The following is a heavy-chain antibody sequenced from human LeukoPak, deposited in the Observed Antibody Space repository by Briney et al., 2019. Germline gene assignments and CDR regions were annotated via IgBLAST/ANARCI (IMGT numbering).Heavy chain of an antibody. CDR2: INTNTGNP. D-gene: IGHD3-3*01. CDR1: GYTFTSYA. V-gene: IGHV7-4-1*02. J-gene: IGHJ1*01. Sequence: ASVKVSCKASGYTFTSYAMHWVRQAPGQGLEWMGWINTNTGNPTYAQGFTGRFVFSLDTSVSTAYLQISSLKAEDTAVYYCARGGVGYYDFWSGYYEAEYFQHWGQGTLVTVSS. CDR3: ARGGVGYYDFWSGYYEAEYFQH.